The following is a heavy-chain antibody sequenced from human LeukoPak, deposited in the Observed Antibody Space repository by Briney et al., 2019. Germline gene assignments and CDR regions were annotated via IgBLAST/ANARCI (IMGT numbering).Heavy chain of an antibody. CDR3: AIVVVPAASLDFDY. CDR1: GYTFTGYY. D-gene: IGHD2-2*01. J-gene: IGHJ4*02. V-gene: IGHV1-2*02. CDR2: INPNSGGT. Sequence: GASVKVSCKASGYTFTGYYMHWVRQAPGQGLEWMGWINPNSGGTNYAQKFQGRVTMTRDTSISTAYMELSRLRSDDTAVYYCAIVVVPAASLDFDYWGQGTLVTVSS.